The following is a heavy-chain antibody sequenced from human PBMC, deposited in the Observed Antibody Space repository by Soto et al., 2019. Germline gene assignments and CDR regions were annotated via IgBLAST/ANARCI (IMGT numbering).Heavy chain of an antibody. CDR2: VYSGGST. CDR3: AGGGTYTSAFFY. Sequence: EVQLVESGGGLVQPGGSLRLSCAASGFTVSSKYMSWVRQAPGKGLEWVSVVYSGGSTNNADSVKGRFTISRDNSKNTLFLLMESLRAEDTAVYYCAGGGTYTSAFFYWGQGTLVTVSS. D-gene: IGHD3-16*01. CDR1: GFTVSSKY. J-gene: IGHJ4*02. V-gene: IGHV3-66*01.